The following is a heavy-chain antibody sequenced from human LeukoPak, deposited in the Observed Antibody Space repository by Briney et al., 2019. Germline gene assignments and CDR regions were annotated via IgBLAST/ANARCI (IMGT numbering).Heavy chain of an antibody. CDR2: ISYDGDDK. CDR3: ARAHAPLTMVRGVTDY. CDR1: GFTFTSYA. J-gene: IGHJ4*02. Sequence: GGSLRLSCAASGFTFTSYAMHWVRQAPGKGLEWVAVISYDGDDKYYADSVKGRFTISRDNSKNTLYLQMNSLRAEDTAVYYCARAHAPLTMVRGVTDYWGQGTLVTVSS. D-gene: IGHD3-10*01. V-gene: IGHV3-30-3*01.